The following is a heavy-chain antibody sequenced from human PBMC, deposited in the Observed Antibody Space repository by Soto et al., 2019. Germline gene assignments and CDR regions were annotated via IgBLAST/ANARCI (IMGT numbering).Heavy chain of an antibody. CDR2: IDWDDDK. CDR1: GFSLTTSGMR. V-gene: IGHV2-70*04. D-gene: IGHD2-15*01. J-gene: IGHJ4*02. Sequence: SGPTLVNPTQTLTLTCTFSGFSLTTSGMRVSWIRQPPGKALEWLVRIDWDDDKFYKTSLKTRLTISKDSSKNQVVLTMTNMDPVDTATYYCARMFHCSGGTCPFDYWGQGALVTVSS. CDR3: ARMFHCSGGTCPFDY.